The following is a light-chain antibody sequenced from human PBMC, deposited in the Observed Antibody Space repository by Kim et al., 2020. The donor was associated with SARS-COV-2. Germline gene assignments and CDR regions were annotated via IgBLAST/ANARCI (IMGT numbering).Light chain of an antibody. CDR2: AAS. V-gene: IGKV1-39*01. CDR3: QQSYSTPYT. CDR1: QSISSY. J-gene: IGKJ2*01. Sequence: SATVVDRVTITCRASQSISSYVNWYQQKPVKAPKLLIYAASSLQSGVPSRFSGSGSGTDFTLTISSLQPEDFATYYCQQSYSTPYTFGQGTKLEI.